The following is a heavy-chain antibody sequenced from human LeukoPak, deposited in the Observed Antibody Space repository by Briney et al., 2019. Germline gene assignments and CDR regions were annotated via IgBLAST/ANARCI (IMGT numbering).Heavy chain of an antibody. J-gene: IGHJ4*02. D-gene: IGHD3-22*01. CDR1: GYRLTSNW. CDR2: IYPGYSDA. V-gene: IGHV5-51*01. Sequence: GESLKISCKISGYRLTSNWIGWVRQVPGKGLEWMGLIYPGYSDAKYSPSFQGQVTISADKSISTAYLQWSSLKASDTAMYYCARHLDYYDSSGFDYWGQGTLVTVSS. CDR3: ARHLDYYDSSGFDY.